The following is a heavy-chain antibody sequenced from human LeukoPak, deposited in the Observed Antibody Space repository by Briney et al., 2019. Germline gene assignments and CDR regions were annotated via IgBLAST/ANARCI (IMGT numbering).Heavy chain of an antibody. J-gene: IGHJ6*02. CDR1: GFTFSSSA. Sequence: SGGSLRLSCAASGFTFSSSAMSWVRQVPGKGLEWVSGISWQSRTRKYADSVRGRFTISRDNAKNSLYLQMNSLKLEDTALYYCVKDRDFWSGLDVWGQGTMVTVS. CDR3: VKDRDFWSGLDV. V-gene: IGHV3-9*01. D-gene: IGHD3-3*01. CDR2: ISWQSRTR.